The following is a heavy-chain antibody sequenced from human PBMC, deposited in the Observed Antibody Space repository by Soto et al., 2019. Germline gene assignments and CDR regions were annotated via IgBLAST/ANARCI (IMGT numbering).Heavy chain of an antibody. D-gene: IGHD1-26*01. Sequence: QVQLVQSGAEVKKPGASVKVSCKASGYTFTSYDINWVRQATGQGLEWMGWMNPNSGNTVYAQNFQGRVTMTRNTSINTAYMELRSLRSDDTAVYYCARDLSGSYGPRFDYWGQGTLVTVSS. V-gene: IGHV1-8*01. CDR2: MNPNSGNT. J-gene: IGHJ4*02. CDR1: GYTFTSYD. CDR3: ARDLSGSYGPRFDY.